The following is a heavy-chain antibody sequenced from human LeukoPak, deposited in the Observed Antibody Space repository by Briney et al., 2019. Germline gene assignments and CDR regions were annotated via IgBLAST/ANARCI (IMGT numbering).Heavy chain of an antibody. CDR3: ARSIIGVLRFLEWLPKYYYYYYMDV. CDR1: GYTFTSYD. Sequence: GASVKVSCKASGYTFTSYDINWVRQATGQGLEWMGWMNPNSGNTGHAQKFQGRVTITRNTSISTAYMELSSLRSEDTAVYYCARSIIGVLRFLEWLPKYYYYYYMDVWGKGTTVTVSS. V-gene: IGHV1-8*03. D-gene: IGHD3-3*01. CDR2: MNPNSGNT. J-gene: IGHJ6*03.